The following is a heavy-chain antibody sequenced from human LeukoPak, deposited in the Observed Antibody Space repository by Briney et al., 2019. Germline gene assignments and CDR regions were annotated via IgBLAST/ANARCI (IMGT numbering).Heavy chain of an antibody. J-gene: IGHJ5*02. CDR1: GGSISSSSYY. D-gene: IGHD3-3*01. V-gene: IGHV4-39*07. Sequence: SETLSLTCTVSGGSISSSSYYWGWIRQPPGKGLEWIGSIYYSGSTNYNPSLKSRVTISVDTSKNQFSLKLSSVTAADTAVYYCAREPPRDFWSGYYKGNWFDPWGQGTLVTVSS. CDR3: AREPPRDFWSGYYKGNWFDP. CDR2: IYYSGST.